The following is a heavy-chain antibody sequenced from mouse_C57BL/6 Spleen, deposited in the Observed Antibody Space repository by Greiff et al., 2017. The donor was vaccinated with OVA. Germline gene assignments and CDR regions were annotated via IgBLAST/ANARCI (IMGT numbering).Heavy chain of an antibody. D-gene: IGHD2-1*01. V-gene: IGHV1-69*01. CDR3: ARGGNRYAMDY. Sequence: QVQLQQPGAELVMPGASVKLSCKASGYTFTSYWMHWVKQRPGQGLEWIGEIDPSDSYTNYNQKFKGKSTLTVDKSSSTAYMQLSSLTSEDSAVYYCARGGNRYAMDYWGQGTSVTVSS. CDR2: IDPSDSYT. CDR1: GYTFTSYW. J-gene: IGHJ4*01.